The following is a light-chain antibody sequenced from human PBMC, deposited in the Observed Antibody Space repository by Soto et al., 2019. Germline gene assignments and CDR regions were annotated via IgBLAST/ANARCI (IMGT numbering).Light chain of an antibody. V-gene: IGKV3-20*01. J-gene: IGKJ4*01. CDR2: GAS. Sequence: VLPKSPRTLSLSTGERGTISCRASQSVKSSYLAWYQQKPGQPRRLLIYGASARATCIPDTFIGSGSGTHLTLTISRMQAEDFALFYCQQYGSSPLTFGGGTKG. CDR3: QQYGSSPLT. CDR1: QSVKSSY.